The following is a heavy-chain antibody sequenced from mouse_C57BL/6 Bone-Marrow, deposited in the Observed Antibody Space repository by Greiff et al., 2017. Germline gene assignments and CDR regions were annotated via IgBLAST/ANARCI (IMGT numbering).Heavy chain of an antibody. CDR1: GFTFTSYW. D-gene: IGHD2-2*01. J-gene: IGHJ3*01. CDR3: ARDIYYGYDDWFAY. Sequence: VQLQQPGAELVKPGASVKMSCKASGFTFTSYWITWVKQRPGQGLEWIGDIYPGSGSTNYNEKFKSKATMTVDTSSSTASLQLSSLTSEDSAVYYYARDIYYGYDDWFAYWGQGTLVTVSA. V-gene: IGHV1-55*01. CDR2: IYPGSGST.